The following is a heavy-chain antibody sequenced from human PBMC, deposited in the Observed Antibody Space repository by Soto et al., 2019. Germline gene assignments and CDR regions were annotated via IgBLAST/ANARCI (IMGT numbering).Heavy chain of an antibody. Sequence: PSETLCLTCPVAGGYISSYVWSCIRQPPGKGLEWIGYIYYSGSTNYNPSLKSRVTISVDTSKNQFSLKLSSVTAADTAVYYCARGGYSYGPFDYWGQGTLVTVS. J-gene: IGHJ4*02. CDR1: GGYISSYV. V-gene: IGHV4-59*01. D-gene: IGHD5-18*01. CDR3: ARGGYSYGPFDY. CDR2: IYYSGST.